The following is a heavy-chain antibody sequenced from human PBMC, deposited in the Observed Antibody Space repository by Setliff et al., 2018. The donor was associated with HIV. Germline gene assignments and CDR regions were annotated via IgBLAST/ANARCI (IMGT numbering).Heavy chain of an antibody. CDR2: IYYSGGT. Sequence: PSETLSLTCAVSGGSLSSSSYYWGWIRQPPGKGLEWIGSIYYSGGTYYNPSLKSRVTISVDTSKNQFSLRLSSVTAAGTDVYYCARGARALGGDAFDIWGQGTMVTVSS. CDR1: GGSLSSSSYY. V-gene: IGHV4-39*07. CDR3: ARGARALGGDAFDI. D-gene: IGHD1-26*01. J-gene: IGHJ3*02.